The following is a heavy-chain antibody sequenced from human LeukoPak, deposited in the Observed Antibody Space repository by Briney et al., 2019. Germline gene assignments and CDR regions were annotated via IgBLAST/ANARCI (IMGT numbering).Heavy chain of an antibody. D-gene: IGHD6-13*01. V-gene: IGHV4-34*01. CDR1: GGSFSGYY. J-gene: IGHJ5*02. Sequence: SETLSLTCAVYGGSFSGYYWDWIRQTPGKGLEWIGEINNSGSTNYNPSLKSRVTISVDTSKNQFSLKLSSVTAADTAVYYCARGLISRSWRNNWFDPWGQGTMVTVSS. CDR3: ARGLISRSWRNNWFDP. CDR2: INNSGST.